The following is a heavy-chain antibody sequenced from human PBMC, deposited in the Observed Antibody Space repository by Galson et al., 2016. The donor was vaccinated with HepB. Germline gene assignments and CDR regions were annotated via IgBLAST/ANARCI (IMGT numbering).Heavy chain of an antibody. D-gene: IGHD2-2*01. J-gene: IGHJ4*02. CDR1: GFNFRPYD. V-gene: IGHV3-30*03. CDR2: VSYDGETK. Sequence: SLRLSCAASGFNFRPYDMHWVRQAPGKGLEWVTSVSYDGETKFYADSVKGRFSISIDNSKNTVSLQMSGLRGEDSALYYCVKQGPAALHSHFDFWGQGTLVTVSS. CDR3: VKQGPAALHSHFDF.